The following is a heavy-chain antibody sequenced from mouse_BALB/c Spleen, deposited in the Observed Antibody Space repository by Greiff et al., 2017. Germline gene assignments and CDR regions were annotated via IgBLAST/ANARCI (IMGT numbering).Heavy chain of an antibody. CDR2: INPSSGYT. CDR1: GYTFTSYT. Sequence: VKLVESGAELARPGASVKMSCKASGYTFTSYTMHWVKQRPGQGLEWIGYINPSSGYTNYNQKFKDKATLTADKSSSTAYMQLSSLTSEDSAVYYCARDSSGSWFAYWGQGTLVTVSA. J-gene: IGHJ3*01. CDR3: ARDSSGSWFAY. D-gene: IGHD3-2*01. V-gene: IGHV1-4*01.